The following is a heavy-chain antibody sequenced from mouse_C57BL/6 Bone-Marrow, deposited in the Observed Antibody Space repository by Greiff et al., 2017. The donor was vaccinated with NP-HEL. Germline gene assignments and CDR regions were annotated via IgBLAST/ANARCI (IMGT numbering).Heavy chain of an antibody. CDR3: TRGGNYTWFAY. V-gene: IGHV6-6*01. CDR1: GFTFSDAW. Sequence: EVQLVESGGGLVQPGGSMKLSCAASGFTFSDAWMDWVRQSPEKGLEWVAEIRNKANNHATYYAESVKGRFTISRDDSKSSVYLQMNSLRAEDTGIYYCTRGGNYTWFAYWGQGTLVTVSA. CDR2: IRNKANNHAT. J-gene: IGHJ3*01. D-gene: IGHD2-1*01.